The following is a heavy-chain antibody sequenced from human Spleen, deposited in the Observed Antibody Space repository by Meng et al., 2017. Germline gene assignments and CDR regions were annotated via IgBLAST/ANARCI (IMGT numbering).Heavy chain of an antibody. CDR2: IYYNGNT. V-gene: IGHV4-61*01. J-gene: IGHJ5*02. Sequence: QVQLQESGPGLVRPSETLSLTCTVSGGSVSSGSDYWSWIRQPPGKGLEWIGFIYYNGNTNYNPSLKSRVTISVDTSKNQFFLKLSSVTAADTAIYYCARGPPHYDILTGYLRPYWFDPWGQGTLVTVSS. CDR3: ARGPPHYDILTGYLRPYWFDP. D-gene: IGHD3-9*01. CDR1: GGSVSSGSDY.